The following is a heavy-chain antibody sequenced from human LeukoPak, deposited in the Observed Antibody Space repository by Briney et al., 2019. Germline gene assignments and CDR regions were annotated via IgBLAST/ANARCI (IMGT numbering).Heavy chain of an antibody. CDR1: GYTFTGYY. CDR2: INPNSGGT. D-gene: IGHD6-13*01. Sequence: ASVKVSCKASGYTFTGYYIHWVRQAPGQGLEWMGWINPNSGGTNYAQKFQGRVTMTRDTSISTAYMELSRLRSDDTAVYYCARVRIAAAGGADYYFDYWGQGTLVTVSS. J-gene: IGHJ4*02. V-gene: IGHV1-2*02. CDR3: ARVRIAAAGGADYYFDY.